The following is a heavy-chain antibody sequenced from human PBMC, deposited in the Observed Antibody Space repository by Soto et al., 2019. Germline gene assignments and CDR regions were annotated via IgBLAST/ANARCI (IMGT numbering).Heavy chain of an antibody. Sequence: ASVKVSCKTSGYIFVTYGICWVRQAPGQGLEWMGWIDTSNGFTEYAQKLQGRVTMTTDTSTSTAYMELTSLTSDDTAVYYCAKKEEYDHVWGKSPLDWGQGTLVTVSS. J-gene: IGHJ4*03. CDR3: AKKEEYDHVWGKSPLD. CDR1: GYIFVTYG. V-gene: IGHV1-18*01. D-gene: IGHD3-16*01. CDR2: IDTSNGFT.